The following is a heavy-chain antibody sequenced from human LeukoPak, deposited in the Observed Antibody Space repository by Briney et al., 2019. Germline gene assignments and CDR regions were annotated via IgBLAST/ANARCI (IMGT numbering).Heavy chain of an antibody. CDR2: ISGSGGRT. V-gene: IGHV3-23*01. D-gene: IGHD5-18*01. CDR3: AKDRDTAIYDY. J-gene: IGHJ4*02. CDR1: GFTFSSYG. Sequence: GGSLRLSCAASGFTFSSYGMHWVRQAPGKGLEWVSAISGSGGRTDYADSVKGRFTISRDNSKNTLYLQMNSLRAEDTAVYYCAKDRDTAIYDYWGQGTLVTVSS.